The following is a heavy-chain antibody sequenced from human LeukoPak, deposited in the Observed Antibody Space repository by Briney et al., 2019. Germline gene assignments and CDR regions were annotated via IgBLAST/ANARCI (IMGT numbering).Heavy chain of an antibody. Sequence: GESLKISCKASGYTFTSYGISWVRQAPGQGLEWMGWISAYNGNTNYAQKLQGRVTMTTDTSTSTAYMELRSLRSDDTAVYYCARDRSGYSSSLDAFDIWGQGTMVTVSS. J-gene: IGHJ3*02. V-gene: IGHV1-18*01. CDR3: ARDRSGYSSSLDAFDI. CDR1: GYTFTSYG. D-gene: IGHD6-13*01. CDR2: ISAYNGNT.